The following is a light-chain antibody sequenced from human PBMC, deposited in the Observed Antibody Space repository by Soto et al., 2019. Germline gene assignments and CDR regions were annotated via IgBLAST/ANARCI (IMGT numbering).Light chain of an antibody. CDR1: SSNIGKNY. CDR2: ENN. CDR3: GAWDSSLRAVYI. J-gene: IGLJ1*01. Sequence: QSVLTQPPSVSVATVQKVTLSCSGSSSNIGKNYVSWYQQLPGTAPKLLIYENNKRPSGIPDRFSGSKSGTSATLGITGLQTGDEAEYYCGAWDSSLRAVYIFGAGTKVTVL. V-gene: IGLV1-51*02.